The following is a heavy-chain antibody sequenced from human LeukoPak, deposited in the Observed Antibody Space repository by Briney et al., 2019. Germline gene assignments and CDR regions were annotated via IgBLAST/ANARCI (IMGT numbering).Heavy chain of an antibody. J-gene: IGHJ4*02. CDR1: GFTFSSYA. Sequence: PGGSLRLSCSASGFTFSSYAMYWVRQAPGKGLEYVSAIIRNGGSAYYADSVKGRFTISRDNSRNTLYLQMSSLRADDTAVYYCVGFRATAGLYWGQGTLVTVSS. V-gene: IGHV3-64D*06. CDR3: VGFRATAGLY. CDR2: IIRNGGSA. D-gene: IGHD6-13*01.